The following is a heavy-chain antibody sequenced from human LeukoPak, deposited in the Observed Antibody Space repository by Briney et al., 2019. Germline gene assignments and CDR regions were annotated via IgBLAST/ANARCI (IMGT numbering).Heavy chain of an antibody. V-gene: IGHV3-23*01. D-gene: IGHD2-2*01. J-gene: IGHJ6*03. CDR2: FDDSGGAM. CDR1: GLTFTSYA. Sequence: PGGSLRLSWAAAGLTFTSYAMNWVRQAPGKGLGWVSTFDDSGGAMYYADSVRGRFTTSRDNSKNPVYLQMNSLRADDTAVYYCAKAIRTSCYGCNMGAWGKGTTVTASS. CDR3: AKAIRTSCYGCNMGA.